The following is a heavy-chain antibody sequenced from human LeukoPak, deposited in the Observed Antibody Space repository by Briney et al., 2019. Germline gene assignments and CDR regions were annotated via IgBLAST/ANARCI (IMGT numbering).Heavy chain of an antibody. Sequence: PGGSLRLSCEASGFSFPYGMSWVRQAPGKGLEWVSVIYSGGSTYYADSVKGRFTISRDNSKNTLYLQMNSLRAEDTAVYYCARGYYWGQGTLVTVSS. CDR1: GFSFPYG. CDR2: IYSGGST. J-gene: IGHJ4*02. V-gene: IGHV3-53*01. CDR3: ARGYY.